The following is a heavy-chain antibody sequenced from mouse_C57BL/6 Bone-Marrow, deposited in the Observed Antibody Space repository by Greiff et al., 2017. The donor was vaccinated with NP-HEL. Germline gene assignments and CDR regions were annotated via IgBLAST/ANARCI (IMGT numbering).Heavy chain of an antibody. V-gene: IGHV3-6*01. CDR1: GYSITSGYY. J-gene: IGHJ4*01. Sequence: ESGPGLVKPSQSLSLTCSVTGYSITSGYYWNWIRQFPGNKLEWMGYISYDGSNNYNPSLKNRISITRDTSKNQFFLKLNSVTTEDTATYYCARDDGYYPYAMDYWGQGTSVTVSS. CDR2: ISYDGSN. CDR3: ARDDGYYPYAMDY. D-gene: IGHD2-3*01.